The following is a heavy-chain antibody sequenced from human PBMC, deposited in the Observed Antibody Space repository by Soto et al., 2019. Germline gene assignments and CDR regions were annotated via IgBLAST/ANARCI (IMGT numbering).Heavy chain of an antibody. Sequence: PGGSLRLSCAASGFTFSSYAMSWVRQAPGKGLEWVSAISGSGGSTYYADSVKGRFTISRDNSKNTLYLQMNSLRAEDTAVYYCAKNPYGNYSYGMDVWGQGTMVTVSS. J-gene: IGHJ6*02. CDR3: AKNPYGNYSYGMDV. V-gene: IGHV3-23*01. CDR2: ISGSGGST. CDR1: GFTFSSYA. D-gene: IGHD3-10*01.